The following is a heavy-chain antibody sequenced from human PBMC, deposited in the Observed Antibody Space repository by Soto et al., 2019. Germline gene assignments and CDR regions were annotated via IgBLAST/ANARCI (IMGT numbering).Heavy chain of an antibody. CDR2: IYHSGST. D-gene: IGHD1-26*01. V-gene: IGHV4-61*08. CDR1: GGSVSNDAYY. CDR3: ARLGIGWELPFDY. Sequence: QVQLQESGPGLVKPSETLSLTCIVSGGSVSNDAYYWSWIRQPPGKGLEWIGYIYHSGSTYYNPSLKSRVTISADTSANQFSLKVSSVTAADTAVYYCARLGIGWELPFDYWGQGTLVNVSS. J-gene: IGHJ4*02.